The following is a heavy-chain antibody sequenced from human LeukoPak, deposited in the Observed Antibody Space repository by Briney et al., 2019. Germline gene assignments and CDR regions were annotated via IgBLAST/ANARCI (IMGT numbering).Heavy chain of an antibody. CDR1: GFTFDDYA. J-gene: IGHJ4*02. CDR3: AKDGTVTTFDY. CDR2: ISWNSGSI. Sequence: GGSLRLSCAASGFTFDDYAMHWVRQAPGKGLEWVSGISWNSGSIGYADSVKGRFTISRDNSKNTLYLQMNSLRAEDTAVYYCAKDGTVTTFDYWGQGTLVTVSS. V-gene: IGHV3-9*01. D-gene: IGHD4-17*01.